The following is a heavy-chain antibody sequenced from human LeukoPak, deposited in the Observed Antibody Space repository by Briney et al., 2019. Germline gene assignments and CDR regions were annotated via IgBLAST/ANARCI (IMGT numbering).Heavy chain of an antibody. Sequence: SETLSLTCTVSGGSISSDAYYWGWIRQPPKKGLEWIGTIYHSGSIYLNPSLRSRLTISVDTSKNQFSLNLSSVTAADTAVYYCARLDGAWGYFDYWGQGTLVTVSS. J-gene: IGHJ4*02. V-gene: IGHV4-39*01. CDR2: IYHSGSI. CDR3: ARLDGAWGYFDY. D-gene: IGHD3-16*01. CDR1: GGSISSDAYY.